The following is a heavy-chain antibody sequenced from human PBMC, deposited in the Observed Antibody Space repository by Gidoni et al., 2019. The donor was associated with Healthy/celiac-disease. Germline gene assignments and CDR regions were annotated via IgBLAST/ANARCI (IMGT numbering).Heavy chain of an antibody. CDR3: AKAPRSKVYGAGYPLMFDP. D-gene: IGHD3-9*01. CDR2: ISGSGGST. V-gene: IGHV3-23*01. CDR1: GFTFSSSA. Sequence: EVQLLESGGGLVQPGGSLRLSCAASGFTFSSSAMSWVRQPPGKGLEWVSAISGSGGSTYYADSVKGRFTIYRDNSKNTLYLQMNSLRAEDTAVYYCAKAPRSKVYGAGYPLMFDPWGQGTLVTVSS. J-gene: IGHJ5*02.